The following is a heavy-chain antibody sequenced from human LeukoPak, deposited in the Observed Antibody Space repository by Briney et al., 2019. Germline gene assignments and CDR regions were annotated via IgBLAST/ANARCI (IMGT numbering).Heavy chain of an antibody. Sequence: PGKSLTLACAASGFTFGSHPMHWLRQTPAKGLEWLALISYDGNKKYYADSAKGRFTISRDNTENTLYLQLDSVKEEDTGTYYCAKQMTVTRNCDDWGQGALVIVSS. CDR2: ISYDGNKK. J-gene: IGHJ4*02. CDR1: GFTFGSHP. D-gene: IGHD4-17*01. CDR3: AKQMTVTRNCDD. V-gene: IGHV3-30*14.